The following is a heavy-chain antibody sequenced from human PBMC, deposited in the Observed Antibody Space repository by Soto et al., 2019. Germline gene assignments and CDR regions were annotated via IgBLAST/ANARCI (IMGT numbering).Heavy chain of an antibody. CDR2: IRSKANSYAT. D-gene: IGHD2-2*01. Sequence: GGSLRLSCAASGFTFSGSAMHWVRQASGKGLEWVGRIRSKANSYATAYAASVKGRFTISRDDSKNTAYLQMNSLKTEDTAVYYCTRHGEYCSSTSCYVYWGQGTLVTVSS. CDR3: TRHGEYCSSTSCYVY. J-gene: IGHJ4*02. CDR1: GFTFSGSA. V-gene: IGHV3-73*01.